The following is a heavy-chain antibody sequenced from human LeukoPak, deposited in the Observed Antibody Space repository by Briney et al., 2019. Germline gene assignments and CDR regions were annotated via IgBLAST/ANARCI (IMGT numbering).Heavy chain of an antibody. CDR1: GYTSSDYW. CDR3: ASQKTRATGSYYYYYMDV. Sequence: GESLKFSCKGSGYTSSDYWIGWVRQMPGKGLEWMGIIYPGDSDIRYSPSFQGQVTISADKSITTAYLQWSSLKASDTAMYYCASQKTRATGSYYYYYMDVWGKGTTVTVSS. CDR2: IYPGDSDI. D-gene: IGHD3-10*01. J-gene: IGHJ6*03. V-gene: IGHV5-51*01.